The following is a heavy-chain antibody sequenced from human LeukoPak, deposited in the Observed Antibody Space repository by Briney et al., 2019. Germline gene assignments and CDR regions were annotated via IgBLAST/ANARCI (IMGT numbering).Heavy chain of an antibody. V-gene: IGHV1-46*01. CDR2: INPSGGST. Sequence: ASVKVSCKASGYTFTSYYMHWVRQAPGQGLEWMGIINPSGGSTSYAQRFQGRVTMTRDTSTSTVYMELSSLRSEDTAVYYCARGRSDYGGNFYFDYWGQGTLVTVSS. CDR1: GYTFTSYY. CDR3: ARGRSDYGGNFYFDY. D-gene: IGHD4-23*01. J-gene: IGHJ4*02.